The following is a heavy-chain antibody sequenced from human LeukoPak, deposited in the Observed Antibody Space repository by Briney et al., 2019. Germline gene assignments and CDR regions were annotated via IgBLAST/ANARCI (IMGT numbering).Heavy chain of an antibody. V-gene: IGHV4-4*09. CDR2: IYTSGST. J-gene: IGHJ5*02. D-gene: IGHD1-26*01. CDR1: GGSISSYY. CDR3: ARSRVGAKNWFDP. Sequence: SETLSLTCTVSGGSISSYYWSWIRQPPGKGLEWIGYIYTSGSTNYNPSLKSRVTISVDMSKNQFSLKLSSVTAADTAVYYCARSRVGAKNWFDPWGQGTLVTVSS.